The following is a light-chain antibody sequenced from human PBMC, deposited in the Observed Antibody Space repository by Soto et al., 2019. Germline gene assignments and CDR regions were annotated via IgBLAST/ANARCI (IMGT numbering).Light chain of an antibody. CDR2: DAS. V-gene: IGKV1-27*01. J-gene: IGKJ4*01. CDR1: QGISNY. Sequence: DIQMTQSPSSLSAPVGDRVTITCRASQGISNYLAWYQQKPGEVPKLLISDASALQSGDPSRFSASGSGTDFTLPISSLQPEDVATYYCQKYDPANRTFGGGTKLEIK. CDR3: QKYDPANRT.